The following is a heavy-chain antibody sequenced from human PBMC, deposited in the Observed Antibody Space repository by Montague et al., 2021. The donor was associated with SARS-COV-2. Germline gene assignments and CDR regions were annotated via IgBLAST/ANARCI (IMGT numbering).Heavy chain of an antibody. D-gene: IGHD3-10*01. CDR1: NASITTSNW. Sequence: SETLSLTCTVSNASITTSNWWTWVRQAPGKGLEWVGEIHHSGTLNYNPSLKSRVTISVDASKNHFSLNLNSVTAVDTALYFCARRIRITVFRGVPLTTHSLESWGQGIMVTVPS. CDR2: IHHSGTL. CDR3: ARRIRITVFRGVPLTTHSLES. J-gene: IGHJ4*02. V-gene: IGHV4/OR15-8*01.